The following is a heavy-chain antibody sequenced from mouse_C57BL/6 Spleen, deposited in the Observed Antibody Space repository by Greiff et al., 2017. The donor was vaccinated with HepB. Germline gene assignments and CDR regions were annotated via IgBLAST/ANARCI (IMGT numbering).Heavy chain of an antibody. CDR1: GYAFSSSW. CDR2: IYPGDGDT. Sequence: VQLQQSGPELVKPGASVKISCKASGYAFSSSWMNWVKQRPGKGLEWIGRIYPGDGDTNYNGKFKGKATLTADKSSSTAYMQLSSLTSEDSAVYFCARTELLRYRFAYWGQGTLVTVSA. V-gene: IGHV1-82*01. D-gene: IGHD1-1*01. CDR3: ARTELLRYRFAY. J-gene: IGHJ3*01.